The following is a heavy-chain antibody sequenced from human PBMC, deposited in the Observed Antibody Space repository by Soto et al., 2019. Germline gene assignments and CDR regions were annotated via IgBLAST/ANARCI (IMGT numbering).Heavy chain of an antibody. J-gene: IGHJ4*02. Sequence: GGSLRLSCAASGFTFSSYWMHWVRQAPGKGLVWVSRINSDGSSTSYADSVKGRFTISRDNAKNTLYLQMNSLRAEDTAVYYCARVRRIPTKTSYCSGGSCYPAIDYWGQGTLVTVSS. D-gene: IGHD2-15*01. V-gene: IGHV3-74*01. CDR3: ARVRRIPTKTSYCSGGSCYPAIDY. CDR2: INSDGSST. CDR1: GFTFSSYW.